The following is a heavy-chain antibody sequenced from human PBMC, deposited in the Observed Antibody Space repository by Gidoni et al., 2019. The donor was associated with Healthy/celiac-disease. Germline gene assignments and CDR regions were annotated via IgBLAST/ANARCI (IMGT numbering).Heavy chain of an antibody. CDR2: ISYDGSNK. J-gene: IGHJ4*02. CDR1: GFTFSSYG. V-gene: IGHV3-30*18. Sequence: QVQLVESGGGVVQPGRSLSLSCAASGFTFSSYGMHWVRQAPGKGLEWVAVISYDGSNKYYADSVKGRFTISRDNSKNTLYLQMNSLRAEDTAVYYCAKDGMPTYYYGSGSFKYFDYWGQGTLVTVSS. CDR3: AKDGMPTYYYGSGSFKYFDY. D-gene: IGHD3-10*01.